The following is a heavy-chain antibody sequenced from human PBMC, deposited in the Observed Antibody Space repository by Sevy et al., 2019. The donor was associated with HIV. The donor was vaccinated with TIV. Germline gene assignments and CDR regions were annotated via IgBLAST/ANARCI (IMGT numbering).Heavy chain of an antibody. V-gene: IGHV3-21*01. D-gene: IGHD6-19*01. CDR1: GINFKTYK. Sequence: GVLRLSCVASGINFKTYKINWVRQTPGKGLEWVSSISFSGNYIYYADFAKGRFTISRDNARNSLYLQMISLTAEDTAVYYCATSSGWALDYWGQGTLVTVSS. J-gene: IGHJ4*02. CDR3: ATSSGWALDY. CDR2: ISFSGNYI.